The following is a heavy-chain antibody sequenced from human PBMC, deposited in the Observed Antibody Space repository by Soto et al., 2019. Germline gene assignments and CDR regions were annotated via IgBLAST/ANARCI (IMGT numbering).Heavy chain of an antibody. J-gene: IGHJ4*02. D-gene: IGHD4-17*01. Sequence: SVKVSCKASGGTFSSYAISWVRQAPGQGLEWMGGIIPIFGTANYAQKFQGRVTITADESTSTAYVELSSLRSEDTAVYYCARSAHHTLHTLPLIDYGDPTTFDYWGQGALVTVSS. V-gene: IGHV1-69*13. CDR1: GGTFSSYA. CDR3: ARSAHHTLHTLPLIDYGDPTTFDY. CDR2: IIPIFGTA.